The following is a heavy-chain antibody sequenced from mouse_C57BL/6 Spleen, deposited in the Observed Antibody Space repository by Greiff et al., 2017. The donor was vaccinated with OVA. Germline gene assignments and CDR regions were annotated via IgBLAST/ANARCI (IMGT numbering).Heavy chain of an antibody. CDR3: ATHDGYYVWFAY. J-gene: IGHJ3*01. CDR2: IWGDGST. CDR1: GFSLTSYG. D-gene: IGHD2-3*01. V-gene: IGHV2-3*01. Sequence: VKLQESGPGLVAPSQSLSITCTVSGFSLTSYGVSWVRQPPGKGLEWLGVIWGDGSTNYHSALISRLSIIKDNSQTQVFLKLNTLQTDDTATYDCATHDGYYVWFAYWGQGTLVTVSA.